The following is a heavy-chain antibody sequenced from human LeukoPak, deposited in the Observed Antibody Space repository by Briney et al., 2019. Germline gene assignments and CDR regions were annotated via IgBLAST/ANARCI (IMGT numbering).Heavy chain of an antibody. J-gene: IGHJ4*02. V-gene: IGHV4-59*01. CDR2: IYYSGST. Sequence: SETLSLTCTVSGGSISSYYWSWIRQPPGKGLEWIGYIYYSGSTNYNPSLKSRVTISVDTSKNQFSLKLSSVTAADTAVYYCARRQPNWYFDYWGQGTLVTVFS. D-gene: IGHD1-1*01. CDR3: ARRQPNWYFDY. CDR1: GGSISSYY.